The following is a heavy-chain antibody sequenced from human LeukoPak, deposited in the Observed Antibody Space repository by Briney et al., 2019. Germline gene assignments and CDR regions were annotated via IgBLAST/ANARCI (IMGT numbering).Heavy chain of an antibody. CDR1: GGSISSGGYY. V-gene: IGHV4-30-2*01. Sequence: SETLSLTCTVSGGSISSGGYYWSWIRQPPGKGLEWIGYIYHSGSTYYNPSLKSRVTISVDRSKNQFSLKLSSVTAADTAVYYCARERPIAVAGYWGQGTLVTVSS. CDR2: IYHSGST. CDR3: ARERPIAVAGY. D-gene: IGHD6-19*01. J-gene: IGHJ4*02.